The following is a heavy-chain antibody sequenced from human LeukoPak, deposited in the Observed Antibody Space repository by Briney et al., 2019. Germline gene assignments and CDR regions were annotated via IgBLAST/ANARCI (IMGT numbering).Heavy chain of an antibody. Sequence: GGSLRLSCAASEFSFSSYYMNWVRQAPGKGLEWASSISSSSSYIYYADSVKGRFTISRDNAKNSLYLQMNSLRAEDTAVYYCARAAMTTVVTHLSYWGQGTLVTVSS. V-gene: IGHV3-21*01. CDR1: EFSFSSYY. CDR3: ARAAMTTVVTHLSY. D-gene: IGHD4-23*01. CDR2: ISSSSSYI. J-gene: IGHJ4*02.